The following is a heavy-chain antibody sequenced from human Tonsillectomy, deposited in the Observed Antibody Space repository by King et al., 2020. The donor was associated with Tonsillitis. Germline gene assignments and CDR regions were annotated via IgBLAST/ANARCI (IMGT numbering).Heavy chain of an antibody. Sequence: QLVQSGGGVVQPGRSLRLSCAASGFTFTSYGMHWVRQAPGKGLEWVAVIWYNGSNKYYADSVRGRFTISRDNSKNTLYLQMNGLRAEDTAVYYCARDGPNYYYMDVWGMGTTVTVSS. CDR2: IWYNGSNK. J-gene: IGHJ6*03. CDR1: GFTFTSYG. CDR3: ARDGPNYYYMDV. V-gene: IGHV3-33*08.